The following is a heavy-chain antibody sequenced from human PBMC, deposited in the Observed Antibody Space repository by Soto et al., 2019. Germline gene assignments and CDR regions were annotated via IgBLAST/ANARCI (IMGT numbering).Heavy chain of an antibody. CDR1: GGSISSGGYY. Sequence: QVQLQESGPGLVKPSQTLSLTCTVSGGSISSGGYYWSWIRQHPGKGLEWIGYIYYSGSTYYNPSLKSRVTRSVDTSKNQFSLKLSSVTAADTAVYYCARGVLRFLEWLNWFDPWGQGTLVTVSS. J-gene: IGHJ5*02. CDR2: IYYSGST. D-gene: IGHD3-3*01. CDR3: ARGVLRFLEWLNWFDP. V-gene: IGHV4-31*03.